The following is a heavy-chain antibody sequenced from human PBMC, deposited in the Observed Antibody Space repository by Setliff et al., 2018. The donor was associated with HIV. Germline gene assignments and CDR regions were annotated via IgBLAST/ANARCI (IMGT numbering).Heavy chain of an antibody. CDR3: AREGLLVTCVGAAYWYHGMDV. CDR2: ITPLLDKT. J-gene: IGHJ6*02. V-gene: IGHV1-69*05. Sequence: SVKVSCKASGGTFSSYGITWVRQAPGQGLEWMGGITPLLDKTNYAQKFQGRVTITTDEFTNTVYMELSSLRYEDTAVYDGAREGLLVTCVGAAYWYHGMDVWVPETLLVTVSS. CDR1: GGTFSSYG. D-gene: IGHD2-15*01.